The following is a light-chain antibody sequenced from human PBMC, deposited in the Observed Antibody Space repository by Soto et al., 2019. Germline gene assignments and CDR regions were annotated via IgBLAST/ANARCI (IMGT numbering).Light chain of an antibody. CDR1: SSNIGSNY. CDR2: RNN. Sequence: QSVLTKPPSASGAPGQRVTISCSGSSSNIGSNYVYWYQQLPGTAPKLLIYRNNQRPSGVPDRFSGSKSGTSASLAISGLRSEDEADYYCAAWDDSLSGLYVVGTGTKVTVL. CDR3: AAWDDSLSGLYV. J-gene: IGLJ1*01. V-gene: IGLV1-47*01.